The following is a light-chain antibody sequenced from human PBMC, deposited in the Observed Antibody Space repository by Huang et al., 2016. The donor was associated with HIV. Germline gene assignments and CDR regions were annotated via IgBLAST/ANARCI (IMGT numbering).Light chain of an antibody. J-gene: IGKJ2*01. CDR1: QDISNY. CDR3: QQFDNLPLYT. V-gene: IGKV1-33*01. CDR2: DAF. Sequence: DIQMTQSPSSLSASLGDRVTIPCQASQDISNYLNWYQQKPGKAPKLLIYDAFDLETGVPSRFSGSGSGTDFTFTISSLQPEDVATYYCQQFDNLPLYTFGQGTKLEIK.